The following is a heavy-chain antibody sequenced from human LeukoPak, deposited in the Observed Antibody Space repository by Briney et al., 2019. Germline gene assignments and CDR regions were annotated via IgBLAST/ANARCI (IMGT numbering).Heavy chain of an antibody. J-gene: IGHJ4*02. D-gene: IGHD6-6*01. Sequence: PGGSLRLSCAASGFTVSSNYMSWVRQAPGKGLEWVSVIYSGGSTYYADSVKGRFTISRDNSKNTLYLQMNSLKTEDTAVYYCSHEYSSSFADWGQGTLVTVSS. CDR1: GFTVSSNY. V-gene: IGHV3-66*01. CDR2: IYSGGST. CDR3: SHEYSSSFAD.